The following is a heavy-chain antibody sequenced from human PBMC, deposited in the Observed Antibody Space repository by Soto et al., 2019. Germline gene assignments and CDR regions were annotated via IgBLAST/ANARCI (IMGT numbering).Heavy chain of an antibody. J-gene: IGHJ4*02. Sequence: GGSLRLSCAASGFTFSSYGMHWVRQAPGKGLEWVAVISYDGSNKYYADSVKGRFTISRDNSKNTLYLQMNSLRAEDTAVYYCAKDYYDSSGYYYFDYWGQGTLVTVSS. CDR2: ISYDGSNK. CDR1: GFTFSSYG. D-gene: IGHD3-22*01. V-gene: IGHV3-30*18. CDR3: AKDYYDSSGYYYFDY.